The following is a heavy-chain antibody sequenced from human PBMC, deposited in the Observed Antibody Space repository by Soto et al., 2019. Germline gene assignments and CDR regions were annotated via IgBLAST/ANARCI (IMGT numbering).Heavy chain of an antibody. CDR3: AREAIAAAGPLDH. Sequence: SLRLSCAASGLILRTYAMHWVRQAPGKGLEWVAVISSDGSEEYYADSVKGRFTISRDNSNSKMFLEMTNLRADDTALYYWAREAIAAAGPLDHWGPGTLVTVSS. D-gene: IGHD6-13*01. CDR1: GLILRTYA. V-gene: IGHV3-33*01. CDR2: ISSDGSEE. J-gene: IGHJ4*02.